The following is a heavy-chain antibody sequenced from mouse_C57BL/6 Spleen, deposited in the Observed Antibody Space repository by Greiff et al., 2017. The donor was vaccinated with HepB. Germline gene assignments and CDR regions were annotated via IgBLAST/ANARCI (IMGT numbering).Heavy chain of an antibody. CDR3: TTDYGSSYEDVNY. D-gene: IGHD1-1*01. Sequence: VQLKESGAELVRPGASVKLSCTASGFNIKDYYMHWVKQRPEQGLEWIGRIDPEDGDTEYAPKFQGKATMTADTSSNTAYLQLSSLTSEDTAVYYCTTDYGSSYEDVNYWGQGTTLTVSS. J-gene: IGHJ2*01. V-gene: IGHV14-1*01. CDR1: GFNIKDYY. CDR2: IDPEDGDT.